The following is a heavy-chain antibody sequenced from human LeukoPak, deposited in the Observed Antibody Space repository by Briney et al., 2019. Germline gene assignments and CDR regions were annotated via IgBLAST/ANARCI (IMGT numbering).Heavy chain of an antibody. Sequence: GGSLRLSCAASGFTFSSYAMHRVRQAPGKGLEWVAVISYDGSNKYYADSVKGRFTISRDNSKNTLYLQMNSLRAEDTAVYYCAREYYGSGSYQYFDYWGQGTLVTVSS. J-gene: IGHJ4*02. CDR1: GFTFSSYA. V-gene: IGHV3-30-3*01. CDR3: AREYYGSGSYQYFDY. CDR2: ISYDGSNK. D-gene: IGHD3-10*01.